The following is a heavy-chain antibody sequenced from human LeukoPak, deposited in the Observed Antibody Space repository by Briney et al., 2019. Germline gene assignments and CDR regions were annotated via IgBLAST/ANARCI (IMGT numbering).Heavy chain of an antibody. V-gene: IGHV3-33*01. D-gene: IGHD4-17*01. CDR1: GFTFSNYG. CDR2: IWYDGSNK. Sequence: PGGSLRLSCAASGFTFSNYGMHWVRQAPGKGLEGVAVIWYDGSNKYYADSVKGRFTISRDNSKNTLYLQMNSLRAEDTAVYCCARDRGAYGDYLPVDYWGQGTLVTVSS. J-gene: IGHJ4*02. CDR3: ARDRGAYGDYLPVDY.